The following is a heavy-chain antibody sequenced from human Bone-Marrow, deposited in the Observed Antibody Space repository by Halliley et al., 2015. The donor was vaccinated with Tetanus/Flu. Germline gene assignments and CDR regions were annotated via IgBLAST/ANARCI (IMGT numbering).Heavy chain of an antibody. Sequence: ISSTGDSNYNPSLKSRVTISVDKPKNQFSLGLSSVPAADTAVYYCASHSSPGYSSGWSPFDYWGQGMLVTVSS. D-gene: IGHD6-19*01. CDR3: ASHSSPGYSSGWSPFDY. CDR2: ISSTGDS. J-gene: IGHJ4*02. V-gene: IGHV4-61*07.